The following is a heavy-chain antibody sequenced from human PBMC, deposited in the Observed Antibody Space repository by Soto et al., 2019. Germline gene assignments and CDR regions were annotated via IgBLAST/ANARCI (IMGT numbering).Heavy chain of an antibody. CDR3: ASPITVELPHY. J-gene: IGHJ4*02. CDR1: GGSISSSSYY. V-gene: IGHV4-39*01. Sequence: QLQLQESGPGLVKPSETLSLTCTVSGGSISSSSYYWGWIRQPPGKGLEWIGSIYYSGSTYYNPSLKSRVTISVDTSKNQFSLKLSSVTAADTAVYYRASPITVELPHYWGQGTLVTVSS. D-gene: IGHD1-7*01. CDR2: IYYSGST.